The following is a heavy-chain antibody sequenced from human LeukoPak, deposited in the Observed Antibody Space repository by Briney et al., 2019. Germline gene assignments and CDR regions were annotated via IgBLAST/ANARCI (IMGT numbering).Heavy chain of an antibody. V-gene: IGHV1-18*01. Sequence: GASVKVSCKASGYSFINFGLSWVRQAPGQGLEWMGWISAYNHNTNYAQKFQGRVIMTIDTSTTTVYMELRSLRSDDTAIYYCARDLMYCDTMSCYDGDFDYWGQGTPVTVSS. D-gene: IGHD2-2*01. CDR1: GYSFINFG. CDR3: ARDLMYCDTMSCYDGDFDY. J-gene: IGHJ4*02. CDR2: ISAYNHNT.